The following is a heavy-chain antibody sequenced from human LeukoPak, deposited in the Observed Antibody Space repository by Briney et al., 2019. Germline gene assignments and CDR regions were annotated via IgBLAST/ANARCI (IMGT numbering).Heavy chain of an antibody. J-gene: IGHJ4*02. Sequence: GGSLRLSCAASGFTFSSYGMHWVRQAPGKGLEWVAVIWYDGSNKYYADSVKGRFTISRDNSKNTLYLQMNSLRAEDTAVYYCARDRSGSYFRPHYYDYWGQGTLVTVSS. CDR2: IWYDGSNK. V-gene: IGHV3-33*01. D-gene: IGHD1-26*01. CDR3: ARDRSGSYFRPHYYDY. CDR1: GFTFSSYG.